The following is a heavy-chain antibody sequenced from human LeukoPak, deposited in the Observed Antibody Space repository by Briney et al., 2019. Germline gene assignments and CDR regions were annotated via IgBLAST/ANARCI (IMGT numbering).Heavy chain of an antibody. D-gene: IGHD2/OR15-2a*01. CDR2: INAGNGNT. CDR3: ARGRRLLSYGYYYYGMDV. CDR1: GYTFTSYG. J-gene: IGHJ6*02. Sequence: ASVKVSCKASGYTFTSYGVSWVRQAPGQGLEWMGWINAGNGNTKYSQKFQGRVTITRDTSASTAYMELSSLRSEDTAVYYCARGRRLLSYGYYYYGMDVWGQGTTVTVSS. V-gene: IGHV1-3*01.